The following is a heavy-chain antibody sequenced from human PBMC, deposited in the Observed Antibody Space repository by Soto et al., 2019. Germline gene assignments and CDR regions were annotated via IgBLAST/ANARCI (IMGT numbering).Heavy chain of an antibody. D-gene: IGHD6-19*01. CDR1: GDSVSSNSAA. Sequence: KQSQTLSLTCAISGDSVSSNSAAWNWIRQSPSRGLEWLGRTYYRSRWYNDYAVSVKSRITINPDTSKNQFSLHLNSVTPEDTAIYYCTRRVLSYDSSGRANNWFDPWGQGTLVTVSS. J-gene: IGHJ5*02. CDR2: TYYRSRWYN. CDR3: TRRVLSYDSSGRANNWFDP. V-gene: IGHV6-1*01.